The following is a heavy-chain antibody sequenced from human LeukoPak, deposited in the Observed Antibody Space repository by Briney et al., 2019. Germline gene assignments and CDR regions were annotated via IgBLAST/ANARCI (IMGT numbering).Heavy chain of an antibody. V-gene: IGHV3-7*01. CDR3: VRVSSLYYYYMDV. CDR1: GFSFTKAW. J-gene: IGHJ6*03. Sequence: PGGSLRLSCAASGFSFTKAWMSWGRQAPGKGLEWVANIKQDGSEKYYVDSVKGRFTISRDNAKNSLYLQMNSLRAEDTAVYYCVRVSSLYYYYMDVWGKGTTVTISS. CDR2: IKQDGSEK.